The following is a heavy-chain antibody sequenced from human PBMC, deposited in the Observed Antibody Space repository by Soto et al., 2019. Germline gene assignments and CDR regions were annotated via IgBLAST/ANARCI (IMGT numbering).Heavy chain of an antibody. D-gene: IGHD1-7*01. V-gene: IGHV1-18*01. Sequence: ASVKVSCKASGYTFTSYGISWVRQAPGQGLEWMGWISAYNGNTNYAQKLQGRVTMTTDTSTSTAYMELRSLRSDDTAVYYCARDELGGEKRTGTTNFDYWGQGTLVTVSS. CDR3: ARDELGGEKRTGTTNFDY. CDR2: ISAYNGNT. J-gene: IGHJ4*02. CDR1: GYTFTSYG.